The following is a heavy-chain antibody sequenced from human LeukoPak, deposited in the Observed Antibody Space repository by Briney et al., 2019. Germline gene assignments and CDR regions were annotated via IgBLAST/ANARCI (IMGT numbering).Heavy chain of an antibody. J-gene: IGHJ4*02. CDR2: RSYDGSNK. CDR1: GFTFSSYA. CDR3: KQKTAYEILTGYYDY. V-gene: IGHV3-30*04. Sequence: GGSLRLSCAATGFTFSSYAIHSILQSPGNLLKSLAVRSYDGSNKYYAGSVKGRFTIYRDNSKNTLYLQMNSLRAEDTAVFFFKQKTAYEILTGYYDYWGQGTLVTVSS. D-gene: IGHD3-9*01.